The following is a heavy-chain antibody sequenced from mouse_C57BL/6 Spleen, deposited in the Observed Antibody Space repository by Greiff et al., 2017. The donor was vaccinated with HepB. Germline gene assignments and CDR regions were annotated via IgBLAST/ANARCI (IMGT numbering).Heavy chain of an antibody. CDR2: ILPGSGST. CDR3: AGGIYYYGSSHWYFDV. V-gene: IGHV1-9*01. D-gene: IGHD1-1*01. J-gene: IGHJ1*03. Sequence: QVQLQQSGAELMKPGASVKLSCKATGYTFTGYWIEWVKQRPGHGLEWIGEILPGSGSTNYNEKFKGKATFTADTSSNTAYMQLSSLTTEDSAIYYCAGGIYYYGSSHWYFDVWGTGTTVTVSS. CDR1: GYTFTGYW.